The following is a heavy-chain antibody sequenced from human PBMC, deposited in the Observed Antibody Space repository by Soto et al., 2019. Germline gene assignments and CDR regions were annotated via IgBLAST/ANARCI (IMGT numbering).Heavy chain of an antibody. CDR1: GFTFSDYA. D-gene: IGHD6-19*01. Sequence: AGGSLRLSCAASGFTFSDYAIIWIRQVPGEGLEWVSTISGNGANTHYADSVKGRFSISRDNSKNTLYIQMNSLRAEDTAVYYCAKDYGSSRYFFDYWGQGALVTVSS. V-gene: IGHV3-23*01. CDR2: ISGNGANT. CDR3: AKDYGSSRYFFDY. J-gene: IGHJ4*02.